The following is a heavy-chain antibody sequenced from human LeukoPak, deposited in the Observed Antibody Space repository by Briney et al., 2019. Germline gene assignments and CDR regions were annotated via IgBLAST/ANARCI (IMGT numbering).Heavy chain of an antibody. CDR1: GGSISSYY. CDR3: ELRYYDSSGYYSDDY. D-gene: IGHD3-22*01. CDR2: IYTSGCT. J-gene: IGHJ4*02. Sequence: SETLSVTCTVSGGSISSYYWSWIRQPAGKGLEWIGRIYTSGCTNYNPSLKSRVTMSVDTSKNQFSLKLSSVTAADTAVYYCELRYYDSSGYYSDDYWGQGTLVTVSS. V-gene: IGHV4-4*07.